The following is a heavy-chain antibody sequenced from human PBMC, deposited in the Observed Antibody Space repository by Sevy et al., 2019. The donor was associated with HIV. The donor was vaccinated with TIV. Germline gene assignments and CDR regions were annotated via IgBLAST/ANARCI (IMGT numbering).Heavy chain of an antibody. CDR2: FDPEDGET. Sequence: ASVKVSCKVSGYTLTELSMHWLRQAPGKGLEWVGSFDPEDGETVYEHNFQGRVSMTEDTSTDPAYIEVFSLKFEDTAVYYCATTKDSYDSSGYPFDYWGQGTLVTVSS. D-gene: IGHD3-22*01. J-gene: IGHJ4*02. CDR1: GYTLTELS. CDR3: ATTKDSYDSSGYPFDY. V-gene: IGHV1-24*01.